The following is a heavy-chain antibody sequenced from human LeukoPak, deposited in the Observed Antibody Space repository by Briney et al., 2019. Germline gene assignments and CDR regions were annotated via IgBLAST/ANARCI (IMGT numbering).Heavy chain of an antibody. Sequence: GESLKISCKGSGYRFTNYWIAWVRQMPRKGLEWMGIIYPGDSDIRYSPSFQGHLTISADKSSSTAYLQWSSLKASDTAMYYCAKRGATLGEFDPWGQGTLVTVSS. J-gene: IGHJ5*02. CDR2: IYPGDSDI. CDR1: GYRFTNYW. D-gene: IGHD5-24*01. V-gene: IGHV5-51*01. CDR3: AKRGATLGEFDP.